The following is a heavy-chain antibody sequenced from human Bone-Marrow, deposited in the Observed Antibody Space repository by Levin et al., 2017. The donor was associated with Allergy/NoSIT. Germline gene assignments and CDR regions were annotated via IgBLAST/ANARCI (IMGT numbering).Heavy chain of an antibody. D-gene: IGHD3-16*01. J-gene: IGHJ4*02. CDR2: MNPRSGDT. CDR3: AREDGGGYHLH. Sequence: WASVKVSCKASGYTFSNYDVNWVRQAPGQGLESMGWMNPRSGDTGFAQKFQGRVSMTRNTSTTTAYLELSGLTSDDTAVYYCAREDGGGYHLHWGQGTLVIVSS. CDR1: GYTFSNYD. V-gene: IGHV1-8*01.